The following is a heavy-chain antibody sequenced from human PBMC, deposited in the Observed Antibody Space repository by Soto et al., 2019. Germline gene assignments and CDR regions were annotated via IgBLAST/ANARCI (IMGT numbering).Heavy chain of an antibody. Sequence: GGSLRLSCAASGFTFSSCAMSWVRQAPGKGLEWVSAISGSGGSTYYADSVKGRFTISRDNSKNTLYLQMNSLRAEDTAVYYCAKNRISYSSSWYYDYWGQGTLVTVSS. D-gene: IGHD6-13*01. V-gene: IGHV3-23*01. CDR2: ISGSGGST. J-gene: IGHJ4*02. CDR3: AKNRISYSSSWYYDY. CDR1: GFTFSSCA.